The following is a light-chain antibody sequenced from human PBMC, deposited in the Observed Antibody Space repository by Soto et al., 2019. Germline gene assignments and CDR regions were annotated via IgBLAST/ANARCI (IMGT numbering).Light chain of an antibody. CDR3: MLYMGSGTYV. J-gene: IGLJ1*01. CDR2: STN. V-gene: IGLV8-61*01. CDR1: SGSVSTNYY. Sequence: QTVVTQEPSLSVSPGGTVTLTCGLSSGSVSTNYYPSWYQQTPCQAPRTLIYSTNTRSSGVPDRFSGSILGNKAALTITGAQADDDSDYYCMLYMGSGTYVFGIGTKLTVL.